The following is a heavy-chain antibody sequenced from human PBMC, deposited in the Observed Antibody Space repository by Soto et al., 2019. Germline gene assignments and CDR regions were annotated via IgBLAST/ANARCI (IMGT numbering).Heavy chain of an antibody. V-gene: IGHV3-11*01. CDR1: GFAFSDYY. CDR3: ARDLYCSGGSCYSGAFDI. D-gene: IGHD2-15*01. CDR2: ISSSGSTK. J-gene: IGHJ3*02. Sequence: QVQLVESGGGLVKPGGSLRLSCAASGFAFSDYYMSWIRQAPGKGLEWVSYISSSGSTKYYADSVKGRFTISRDNAKNSLYMQMNSLRAEDTAVYYCARDLYCSGGSCYSGAFDIWGQGTMVTVSS.